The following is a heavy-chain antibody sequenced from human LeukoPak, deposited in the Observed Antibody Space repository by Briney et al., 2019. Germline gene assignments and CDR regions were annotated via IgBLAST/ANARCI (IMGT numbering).Heavy chain of an antibody. Sequence: PSETLSLTCTVSGGSISSYYWSWIRQPPGKGLEWIGEIYHSGSTNYNPSLKSRVTISVDKSKNQFSLKLSSVTAADTAVYYCARDIDGAFDIWGQGTMVTVSS. CDR2: IYHSGST. D-gene: IGHD5-24*01. CDR3: ARDIDGAFDI. CDR1: GGSISSYY. V-gene: IGHV4-59*12. J-gene: IGHJ3*02.